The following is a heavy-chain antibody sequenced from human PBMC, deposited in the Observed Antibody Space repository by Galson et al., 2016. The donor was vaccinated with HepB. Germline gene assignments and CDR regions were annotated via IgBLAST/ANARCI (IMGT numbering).Heavy chain of an antibody. Sequence: SLRLSCAASGFTFSSYGVHWVRQAPGKGLEWVAVIWYDGITKYYADSVKGRFTISRDNSKNTLYLQMNSLRAEDTAVYFCARDLLELGLLENYWGQGTLVTVSS. CDR2: IWYDGITK. D-gene: IGHD1-1*01. J-gene: IGHJ4*02. CDR3: ARDLLELGLLENY. CDR1: GFTFSSYG. V-gene: IGHV3-33*01.